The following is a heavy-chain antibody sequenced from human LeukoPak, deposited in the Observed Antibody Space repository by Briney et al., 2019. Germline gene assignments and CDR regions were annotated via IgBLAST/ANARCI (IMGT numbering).Heavy chain of an antibody. CDR2: ISHDGREI. CDR1: GFTFSEYT. J-gene: IGHJ4*02. D-gene: IGHD3-22*01. V-gene: IGHV3-30*03. Sequence: GGSLRLSCAASGFTFSEYTMHWVRQAPSKGLEWVAVISHDGREIYYADSVKGRFTISRDDSMSTMYLQMNSLRAEDTALYYCARGRSDSGACCYFGSWGQGTPVTVSS. CDR3: ARGRSDSGACCYFGS.